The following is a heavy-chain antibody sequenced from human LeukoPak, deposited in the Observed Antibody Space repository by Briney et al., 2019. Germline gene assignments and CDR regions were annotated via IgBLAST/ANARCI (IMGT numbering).Heavy chain of an antibody. CDR2: IHYSGST. Sequence: SETLSLTCTVSGGSISSSRYYWGWIRQPPGKGLEWIGSIHYSGSTYYNPSLKSRVTVSVDTSENQFSLKLSSVAAADTAVYFCVRTRLSDHIEPAAERADDACDMWGQGTMVTVSS. CDR3: VRTRLSDHIEPAAERADDACDM. J-gene: IGHJ3*02. V-gene: IGHV4-39*07. D-gene: IGHD2-2*01. CDR1: GGSISSSRYY.